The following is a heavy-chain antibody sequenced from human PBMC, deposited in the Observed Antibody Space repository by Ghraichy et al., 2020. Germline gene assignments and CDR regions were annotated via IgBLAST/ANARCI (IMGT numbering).Heavy chain of an antibody. D-gene: IGHD1-26*01. CDR1: GDSISSAGYY. CDR2: IYHSGST. V-gene: IGHV4-31*02. Sequence: SETLSLTCIVSGDSISSAGYYWNWIRQHPGKGLEWIAYIYHSGSTYSNPSLQNRVTISVDTSKNQFSLKVSSVTAADTAVYFCARAPSGVGPTGEDWYFELGGRGTVVTVSS. J-gene: IGHJ2*01. CDR3: ARAPSGVGPTGEDWYFEL.